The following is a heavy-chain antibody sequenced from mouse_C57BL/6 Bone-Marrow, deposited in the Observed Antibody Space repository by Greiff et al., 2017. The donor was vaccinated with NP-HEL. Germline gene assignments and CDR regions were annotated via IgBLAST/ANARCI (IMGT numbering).Heavy chain of an antibody. D-gene: IGHD1-2*01. CDR1: GYTFTSYW. CDR2: INPSNGGT. Sequence: QVQLQQPGTELVKPGASVKLSCKASGYTFTSYWMHWVKQRPGQGLEWIGNINPSNGGTNYNEKFKSKATLTVDKASSTAYMQLSSLTSEDSAVYYCARYRYQGMYFDYWGQGTTLTVSS. CDR3: ARYRYQGMYFDY. V-gene: IGHV1-53*01. J-gene: IGHJ2*01.